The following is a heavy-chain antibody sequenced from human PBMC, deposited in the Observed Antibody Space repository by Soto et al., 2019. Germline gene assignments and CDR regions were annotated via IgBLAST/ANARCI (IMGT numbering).Heavy chain of an antibody. CDR1: GGTFSSYA. V-gene: IGHV1-69*01. Sequence: QVQLVQSGAEVKKPGSSVKVSCKASGGTFSSYAISWVRQAPGQGLEWMGGIIPIFGTANYAQKFQGRVTITADESTVTAYMDLSSLRSEDTAVYYCARGPREPSTSWGGDYWGQGTLVTVSS. D-gene: IGHD1-26*01. CDR3: ARGPREPSTSWGGDY. CDR2: IIPIFGTA. J-gene: IGHJ4*02.